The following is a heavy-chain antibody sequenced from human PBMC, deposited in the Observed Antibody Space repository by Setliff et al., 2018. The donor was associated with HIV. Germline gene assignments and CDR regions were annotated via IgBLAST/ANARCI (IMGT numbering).Heavy chain of an antibody. CDR1: DGSFSSDY. V-gene: IGHV4-59*12. Sequence: SETLSLTCTVSDGSFSSDYWTWIRQTPGKGLEWIGYIYYSGSTKYNPSLTSRVTISVDNAKSSMYLQMNSLRAEDTAIYYCARKFRPGHGVDVWGQGTTVTVSS. CDR3: ARKFRPGHGVDV. J-gene: IGHJ6*02. D-gene: IGHD3-10*01. CDR2: IYYSGST.